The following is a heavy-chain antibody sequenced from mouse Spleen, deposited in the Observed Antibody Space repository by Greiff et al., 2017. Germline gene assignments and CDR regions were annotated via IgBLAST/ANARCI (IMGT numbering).Heavy chain of an antibody. Sequence: EVKVVESGGGLVKPGGSLKLSCAASGFTFSDYGMHWVRQAPEKGLEWVAYISSGSSTIYYADTVKGRFTISRDNAKNTLFLQMTSLRSEDTAMYYCARPSYDGYPHYWGQGTTLTVSS. D-gene: IGHD2-3*01. J-gene: IGHJ2*01. CDR3: ARPSYDGYPHY. CDR2: ISSGSSTI. V-gene: IGHV5-17*01. CDR1: GFTFSDYG.